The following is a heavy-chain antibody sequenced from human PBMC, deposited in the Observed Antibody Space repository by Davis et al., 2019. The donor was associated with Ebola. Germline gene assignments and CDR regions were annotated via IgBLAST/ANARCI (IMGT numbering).Heavy chain of an antibody. CDR1: GISFGTNW. V-gene: IGHV3-7*01. D-gene: IGHD6-13*01. Sequence: GGSLRLSCAASGISFGTNWMSWVRQAPGKGLEWVANMAQDGSQIYYVDSVKGRFTISRDNAKNSLYLQMNSLRAEDTAVYYCARAGSWTRKVYYYGMDVWGQGTTVTVSS. CDR2: MAQDGSQI. CDR3: ARAGSWTRKVYYYGMDV. J-gene: IGHJ6*02.